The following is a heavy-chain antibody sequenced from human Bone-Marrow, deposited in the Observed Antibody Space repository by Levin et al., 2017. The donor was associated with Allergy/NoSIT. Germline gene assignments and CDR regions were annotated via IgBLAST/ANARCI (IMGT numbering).Heavy chain of an antibody. D-gene: IGHD6-19*01. Sequence: GGSLRLSCAASGFTFRNYWMSWVRQTPGKGLEWVANIKEDGSQTYYVDSVKARFTISRDNAKNSLSLQMNSLRAEDTALYYCTRYGTGWYNFDSWGQGTLVTVAS. CDR2: IKEDGSQT. CDR1: GFTFRNYW. CDR3: TRYGTGWYNFDS. V-gene: IGHV3-7*01. J-gene: IGHJ4*02.